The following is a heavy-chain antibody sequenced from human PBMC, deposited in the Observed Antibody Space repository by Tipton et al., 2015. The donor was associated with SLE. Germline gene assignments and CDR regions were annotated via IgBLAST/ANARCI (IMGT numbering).Heavy chain of an antibody. CDR2: IYPSGSN. J-gene: IGHJ3*02. CDR3: ARDERVRTAFDI. V-gene: IGHV4-4*07. CDR1: GGSMSDHY. Sequence: LRLSCSVSGGSMSDHYWSWIRQPAGSGLEWIGRIYPSGSNNYNPSLNSRVTISVDTSKNHFSLKLTSVTAADTAVYYCARDERVRTAFDIWGQGTIVTVSS.